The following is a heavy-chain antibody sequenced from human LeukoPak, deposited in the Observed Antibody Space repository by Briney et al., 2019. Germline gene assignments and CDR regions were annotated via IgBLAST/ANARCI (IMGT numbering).Heavy chain of an antibody. CDR1: GFTFSSYG. D-gene: IGHD3-10*01. J-gene: IGHJ6*02. Sequence: GRSLRLSCAASGFTFSSYGMHWVRQAPGKGLEWVAVISYDGSNKYYADSVKGRFTISRDNSKNTLYLQMNSLRAEDTAVYYCAHDGGSGSHGMDVWGQGTTVTVSS. CDR3: AHDGGSGSHGMDV. V-gene: IGHV3-30*18. CDR2: ISYDGSNK.